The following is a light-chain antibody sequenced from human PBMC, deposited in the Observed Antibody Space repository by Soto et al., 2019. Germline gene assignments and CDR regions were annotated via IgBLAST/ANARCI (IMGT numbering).Light chain of an antibody. Sequence: QSVLTQPASVSGSPGQSITISCAGSGGDVGNYDLLSWYQKIPGKAPKLIIFEVNRRPSGIPDRFSGSKSGTSATLGITGLQTGDEADYYCGTWDSSLSAGGVFGTGTKLTVL. J-gene: IGLJ1*01. CDR3: GTWDSSLSAGGV. CDR2: EVN. CDR1: GGDVGNYDL. V-gene: IGLV1-51*01.